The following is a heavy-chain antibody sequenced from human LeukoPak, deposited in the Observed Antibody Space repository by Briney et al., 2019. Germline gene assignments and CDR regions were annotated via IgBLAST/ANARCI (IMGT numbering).Heavy chain of an antibody. CDR3: RRDRDGDYNYYYYGMDV. CDR1: GGSVSSGSYY. V-gene: IGHV4-61*01. Sequence: SETLSLTCTVSGGSVSSGSYYWSWIRQPPGKGLEWIGYIYYSGSTNYNPSLKSRVTISVDTSKNQFSLKLSSVTAADTAVYYCRRDRDGDYNYYYYGMDVWGQGTTVIVSS. CDR2: IYYSGST. J-gene: IGHJ6*02. D-gene: IGHD4-17*01.